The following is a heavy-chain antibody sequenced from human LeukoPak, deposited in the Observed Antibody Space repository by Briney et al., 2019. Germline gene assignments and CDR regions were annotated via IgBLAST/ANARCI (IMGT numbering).Heavy chain of an antibody. J-gene: IGHJ4*02. V-gene: IGHV4-59*08. CDR3: ARVRYYDSSGYYYYFDY. CDR2: FHYTGIT. D-gene: IGHD3-22*01. CDR1: GGSIRTHY. Sequence: PSETLSLTCTVSGGSIRTHYWNWIRQPPGKGLEWIGYFHYTGITNYNPSLKSRVTVSVDTSKNQFSLRLSSVTAADTAVYYCARVRYYDSSGYYYYFDYWGQGTLVTVSS.